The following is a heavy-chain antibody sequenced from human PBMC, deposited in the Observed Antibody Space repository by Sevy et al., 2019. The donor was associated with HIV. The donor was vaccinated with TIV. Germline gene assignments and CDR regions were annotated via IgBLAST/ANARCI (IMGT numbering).Heavy chain of an antibody. D-gene: IGHD6-13*01. CDR2: IYPGDSDT. CDR3: ARHSTSTWYNY. CDR1: GYSFTSDW. V-gene: IGHV5-51*01. Sequence: GGSLRLSCKGSGYSFTSDWIAWVRQMPGKGLEWIGIIYPGDSDTRYSPSFQGQVTISADKSTDTAYLQWSSLKASDTAMYYCARHSTSTWYNYWGQGTLVTVSS. J-gene: IGHJ4*02.